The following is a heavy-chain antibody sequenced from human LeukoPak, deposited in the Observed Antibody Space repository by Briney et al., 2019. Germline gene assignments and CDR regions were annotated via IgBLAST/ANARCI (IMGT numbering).Heavy chain of an antibody. V-gene: IGHV4-30-4*08. CDR1: Y. Sequence: YMSWVRQPPGKGLEWIGYIYYSGSAYYNPSLKSRVTISVDTSKNQFSLKLSSVTAADTAVYYCARAPLVAPGGDWFDPWGQGTLVTVSS. D-gene: IGHD3-10*01. J-gene: IGHJ5*02. CDR3: ARAPLVAPGGDWFDP. CDR2: IYYSGSA.